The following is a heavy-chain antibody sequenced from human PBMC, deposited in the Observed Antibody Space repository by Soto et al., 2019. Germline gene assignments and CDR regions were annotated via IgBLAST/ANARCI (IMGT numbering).Heavy chain of an antibody. CDR3: ARGHAVAI. CDR1: GGSFTGYY. V-gene: IGHV4-34*01. J-gene: IGHJ3*02. Sequence: LPTAAFGGSFTGYYWCRIRHPPGKGLVRLGAINHMGSTNYNPSLKSRVTISVHTSKNQFSLKLSSVTAADTAVYYCARGHAVAIWAQGKLVT. CDR2: INHMGST.